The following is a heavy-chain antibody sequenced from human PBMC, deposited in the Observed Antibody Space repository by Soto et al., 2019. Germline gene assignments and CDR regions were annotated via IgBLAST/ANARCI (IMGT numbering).Heavy chain of an antibody. CDR2: ISDNGGTT. V-gene: IGHV3-23*01. D-gene: IGHD3-10*01. J-gene: IGHJ6*02. CDR1: EFTFSNYA. CDR3: ARGDSYGYYGSGSSLYGMDV. Sequence: PGGSLRLSCAASEFTFSNYAMSWVRQAPGKGLEWVAAISDNGGTTYYADSVKGRFTISRDNSKNTLYLQMNSLRAEDTAVYYCARGDSYGYYGSGSSLYGMDVWGQGTTVTVSS.